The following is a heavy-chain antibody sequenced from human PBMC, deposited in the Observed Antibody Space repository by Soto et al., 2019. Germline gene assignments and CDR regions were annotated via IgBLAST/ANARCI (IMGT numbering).Heavy chain of an antibody. Sequence: VGSLRLSCAASGFTYESYAMSWVRQAPGKGLEWVSGINSGGTVAHYADSVKGRFAISRDNSKNTLSLETNSLRADDTGLYYCAISTGGFGGLFVVPSDYWGQGTLVTVSS. J-gene: IGHJ4*02. CDR2: INSGGTVA. D-gene: IGHD3-16*02. CDR3: AISTGGFGGLFVVPSDY. CDR1: GFTYESYA. V-gene: IGHV3-23*01.